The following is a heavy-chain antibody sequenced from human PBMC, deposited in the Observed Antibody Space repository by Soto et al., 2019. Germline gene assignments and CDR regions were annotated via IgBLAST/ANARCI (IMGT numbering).Heavy chain of an antibody. CDR1: GFTFSSYW. D-gene: IGHD5-12*01. CDR3: ARGRGYSGYDGYFDY. Sequence: EVQLVESGGGLVQPGGSLRLSCAASGFTFSSYWMSWVRQAPGKGLEWVANIKQDGSEKYYVDSVKGRFTISRDNAKNSLYLQMNSLRAEDTAVYYWARGRGYSGYDGYFDYWGQGTLVTVSS. J-gene: IGHJ4*02. CDR2: IKQDGSEK. V-gene: IGHV3-7*05.